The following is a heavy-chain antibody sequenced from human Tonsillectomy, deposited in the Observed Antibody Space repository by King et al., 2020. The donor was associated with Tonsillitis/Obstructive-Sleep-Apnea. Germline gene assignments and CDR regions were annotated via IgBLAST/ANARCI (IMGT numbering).Heavy chain of an antibody. Sequence: DVQLVESGGGLVQPGRSLRLSCAASGFTFDDYAMHWVRQAPGKGLEWVSGISWNSGSIGYADSVKGRFTISRDNAKNSLYLQMNSLRAEDTALYYCAKEGSQLGYCSSTSCKEVDDWGQGTLVTVSS. CDR1: GFTFDDYA. CDR3: AKEGSQLGYCSSTSCKEVDD. D-gene: IGHD2-2*01. V-gene: IGHV3-9*01. J-gene: IGHJ4*02. CDR2: ISWNSGSI.